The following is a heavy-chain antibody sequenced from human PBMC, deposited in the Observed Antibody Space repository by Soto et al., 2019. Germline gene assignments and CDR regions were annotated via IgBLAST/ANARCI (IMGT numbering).Heavy chain of an antibody. V-gene: IGHV3-23*01. CDR2: ITASGGTT. CDR3: AKAATVVTLYYFDY. J-gene: IGHJ4*02. D-gene: IGHD4-17*01. CDR1: GFTFSSYS. Sequence: EVKLLESGGGLVQPGGSLRLSCAASGFTFSSYSMSWVRQAPGKGLEWVSHITASGGTTYYADSVKGRFTISRDSSRNTLYLQMNSLRAEDTALYYCAKAATVVTLYYFDYWGQGTLVTVSS.